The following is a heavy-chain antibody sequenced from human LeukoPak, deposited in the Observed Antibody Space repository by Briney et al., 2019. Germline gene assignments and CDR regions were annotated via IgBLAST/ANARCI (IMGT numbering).Heavy chain of an antibody. D-gene: IGHD1-20*01. CDR1: GGPFSGYY. CDR3: ASLTGTTDYYYYYMDV. V-gene: IGHV4-34*01. J-gene: IGHJ6*03. Sequence: SETLSLTCAVYGGPFSGYYWSWIRQPPGKGLEWIGEITHSGSTNYNPSLKSRVTISVDTSKNQFSLKLSSVTAADTAVYYCASLTGTTDYYYYYMDVWGKGTTVTVSS. CDR2: ITHSGST.